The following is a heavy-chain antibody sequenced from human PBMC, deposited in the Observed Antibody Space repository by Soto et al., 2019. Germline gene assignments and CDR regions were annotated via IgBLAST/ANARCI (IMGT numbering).Heavy chain of an antibody. J-gene: IGHJ6*02. CDR2: INAGNGNT. CDR3: ARGSDAANYYYSMDV. V-gene: IGHV1-3*01. Sequence: GASVKVSCKASGYTVTSYAMHWVRQAPGQRLEWMGWINAGNGNTKYSQKFQGRVTITRDTSASTAYMELSSLRSEDTAVYYCARGSDAANYYYSMDVWGQGTTVTVSS. D-gene: IGHD2-15*01. CDR1: GYTVTSYA.